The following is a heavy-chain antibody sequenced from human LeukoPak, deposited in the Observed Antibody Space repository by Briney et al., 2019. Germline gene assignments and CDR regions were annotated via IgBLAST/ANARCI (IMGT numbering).Heavy chain of an antibody. CDR1: GGSISSYY. CDR2: TYYSGST. Sequence: SETLSLTCTVSGGSISSYYWSWIRQPPGKGLEWIGYTYYSGSTNYNPSLKSRVTISVDTSKNQFSLKLSSVTAADTAVYYCARFSPPDYYYYYYMDVWGKGTTVTVSS. V-gene: IGHV4-59*01. J-gene: IGHJ6*03. CDR3: ARFSPPDYYYYYYMDV.